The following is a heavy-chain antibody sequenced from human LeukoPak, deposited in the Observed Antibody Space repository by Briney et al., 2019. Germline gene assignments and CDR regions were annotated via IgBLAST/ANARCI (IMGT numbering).Heavy chain of an antibody. D-gene: IGHD2-15*01. J-gene: IGHJ6*03. CDR2: FYHSGIT. CDR1: GYSISSGYF. CDR3: ARTTEGYCRGRSCYSYYYYMDV. V-gene: IGHV4-38-2*02. Sequence: SETLSLTCTVSGYSISSGYFWGWIRQPPGKGLEWIGSFYHSGITYYNPSLKSRVTISVEMSKNQFSLKLSSVTAADTAVYYCARTTEGYCRGRSCYSYYYYMDVWGKGTTVTVSS.